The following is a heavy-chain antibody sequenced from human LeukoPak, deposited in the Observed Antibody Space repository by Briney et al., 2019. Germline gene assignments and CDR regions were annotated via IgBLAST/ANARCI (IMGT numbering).Heavy chain of an antibody. CDR1: GYSISSGYY. D-gene: IGHD3-3*01. V-gene: IGHV4-38-2*01. CDR3: ARHNNYDFWSGYFDY. CDR2: IYHSGST. J-gene: IGHJ4*02. Sequence: PSETLSLTCAVSGYSISSGYYWGWIRQPPGKGLEWIGSIYHSGSTYYNPSLKSRVTISVDTSKNQFSLKLSSVTAADTAEYYCARHNNYDFWSGYFDYWGQGTLVTVSS.